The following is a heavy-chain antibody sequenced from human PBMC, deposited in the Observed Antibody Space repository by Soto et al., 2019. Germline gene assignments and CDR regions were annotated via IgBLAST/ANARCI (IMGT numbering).Heavy chain of an antibody. CDR3: ASRSRADYYDSSGYPHI. D-gene: IGHD3-22*01. CDR1: GYTFTGYY. CDR2: INPNSGGT. J-gene: IGHJ3*02. Sequence: ASVKVSCKXSGYTFTGYYMHWVRQAPGQGLEWMGWINPNSGGTNYAQKFQGRVTMTRDTSISTAYMELSRLRSDDTAVYYCASRSRADYYDSSGYPHIWGQGTMVTVSS. V-gene: IGHV1-2*02.